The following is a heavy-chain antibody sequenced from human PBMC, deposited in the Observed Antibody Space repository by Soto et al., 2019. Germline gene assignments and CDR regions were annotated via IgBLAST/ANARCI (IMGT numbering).Heavy chain of an antibody. CDR1: GGSISSGGYY. V-gene: IGHV4-39*07. J-gene: IGHJ6*03. Sequence: PSETLSLTCTVSGGSISSGGYYWSWIRQHPGKGLEWIGEINHSGSTNYNPSLKSRVTISVDTSKNQFSLKLSSVTAADTAVYYCAGGGYSGYAPGHYYYYMDVWGKGTTVTVSS. CDR2: INHSGST. D-gene: IGHD5-12*01. CDR3: AGGGYSGYAPGHYYYYMDV.